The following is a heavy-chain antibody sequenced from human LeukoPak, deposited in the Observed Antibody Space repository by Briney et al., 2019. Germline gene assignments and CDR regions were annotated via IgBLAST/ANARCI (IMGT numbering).Heavy chain of an antibody. D-gene: IGHD1-26*01. CDR3: ASGSYYDSEGDY. CDR1: GFTFSSYS. J-gene: IGHJ4*02. CDR2: ISSSSSYI. V-gene: IGHV3-21*01. Sequence: PGGSLTLSCAASGFTFSSYSMNWVRQAPGKGLEWVSSISSSSSYIYYADSVKGRFTISRDNAKNSLYLQMNSLRAEDTAVYYCASGSYYDSEGDYWGQGTLVTVSS.